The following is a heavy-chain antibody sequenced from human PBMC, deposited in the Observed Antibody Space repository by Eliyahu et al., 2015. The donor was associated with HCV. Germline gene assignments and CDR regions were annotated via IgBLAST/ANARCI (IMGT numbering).Heavy chain of an antibody. CDR3: ARRLDYGDFG. J-gene: IGHJ4*02. CDR1: GYSFTSYW. CDR2: IYPDDSDT. Sequence: EVQLVQSGAVVKKPGDSLSISCKGSGYSFTSYWXGWVRQKPGKGLEWMGIIYPDDSDTRYSPSFQGQVTISANKYVSTAYLQWSTLKASDTAMYHCARRLDYGDFGWGQGTLVTVSS. V-gene: IGHV5-51*01. D-gene: IGHD4-17*01.